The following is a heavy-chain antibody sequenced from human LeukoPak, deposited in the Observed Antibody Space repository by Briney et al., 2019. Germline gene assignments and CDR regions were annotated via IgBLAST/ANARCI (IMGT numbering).Heavy chain of an antibody. CDR1: GFTFSSYW. J-gene: IGHJ6*03. CDR3: ARDAGSGSYFSYYYYMDV. Sequence: GGSLRLSCAASGFTFSSYWMSWVRQAPGKGLEWVANIKQDGSEKYYVDSVKGRFTIPRDNAKNSLYLQMNSLRAEDTAVYYCARDAGSGSYFSYYYYMDVWGKGTTVTVSS. D-gene: IGHD3-10*01. V-gene: IGHV3-7*01. CDR2: IKQDGSEK.